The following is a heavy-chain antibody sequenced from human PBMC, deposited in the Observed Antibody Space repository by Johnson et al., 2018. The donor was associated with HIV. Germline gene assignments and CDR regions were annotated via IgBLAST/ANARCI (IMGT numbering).Heavy chain of an antibody. D-gene: IGHD3-22*01. Sequence: VQLVESGGGLVQPGGSLRLSCAASGFTFSSYAMHWVRQAPGKGLEYVSAISSNGDSTYYANSVKGRFTISRANSKNTLYLQMNGLRAEDTGLYYCGRDQGYYDSSGYPDAFDIWGQGTMVTVSS. CDR3: GRDQGYYDSSGYPDAFDI. CDR2: ISSNGDST. J-gene: IGHJ3*02. V-gene: IGHV3-64*01. CDR1: GFTFSSYA.